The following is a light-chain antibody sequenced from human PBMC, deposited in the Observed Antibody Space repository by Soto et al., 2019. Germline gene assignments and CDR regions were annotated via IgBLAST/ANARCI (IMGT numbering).Light chain of an antibody. CDR1: RSVSSN. Sequence: EIVMTQSPATLSVSPGERATLYCRASRSVSSNLAWYQHKPCQAPRPLIYGASTRATGIPARFSGSGSGTEFTLTISSLQSEDFAVYYCQQYNNWPPRWTFGQGTKVDIK. CDR3: QQYNNWPPRWT. V-gene: IGKV3-15*01. J-gene: IGKJ1*01. CDR2: GAS.